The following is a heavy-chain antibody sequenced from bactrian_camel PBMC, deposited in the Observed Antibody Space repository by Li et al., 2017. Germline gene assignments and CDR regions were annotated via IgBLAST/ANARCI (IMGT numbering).Heavy chain of an antibody. CDR2: IYTGGGST. CDR3: AARDTGLCEIMSAYNY. V-gene: IGHV3S28*01. J-gene: IGHJ4*01. D-gene: IGHD5*01. CDR1: RNSKRRHR. Sequence: QLVESGGGSVQAGGSLRVSCSASRNSKRRHRMGWFRQPIGQEREGVAAIYTGGGSTWYADSVKGRFTISYDNAKNTMSLQMNSLKPEDRGMYYCAARDTGLCEIMSAYNYWGQGTQVTVS.